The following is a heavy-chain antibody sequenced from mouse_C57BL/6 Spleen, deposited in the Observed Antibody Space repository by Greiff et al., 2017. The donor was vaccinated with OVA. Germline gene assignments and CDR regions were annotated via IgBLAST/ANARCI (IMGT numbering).Heavy chain of an antibody. CDR2: INPGSGGT. CDR1: GYAFTNYL. V-gene: IGHV1-54*01. CDR3: SREGYSNYPYAMDY. J-gene: IGHJ4*01. D-gene: IGHD2-5*01. Sequence: QVQLQQPGAELVRPGTSVKVSCKASGYAFTNYLIEWVKQRPGQGLEWIGVINPGSGGTNYNEKFKGKATLTADKSSSTAYMQLSSLTSEDSAVSFCSREGYSNYPYAMDYWGQGTSVTVSA.